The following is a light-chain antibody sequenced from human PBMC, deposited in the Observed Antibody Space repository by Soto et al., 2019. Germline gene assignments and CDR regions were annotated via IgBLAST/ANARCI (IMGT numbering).Light chain of an antibody. J-gene: IGLJ3*02. V-gene: IGLV3-21*02. Sequence: SYELTQPPLVSVAPGQTATITCGGDNIGTKGVHWYQQKAGQAPELVVYNGRDRPSGIPERFSGSNSGNTATLTITRVEAGDEADFYCQVRESPSDYSVVFGGGTKLTVL. CDR1: NIGTKG. CDR3: QVRESPSDYSVV. CDR2: NGR.